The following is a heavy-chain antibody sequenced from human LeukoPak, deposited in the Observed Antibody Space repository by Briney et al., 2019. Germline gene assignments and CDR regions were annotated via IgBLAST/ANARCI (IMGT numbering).Heavy chain of an antibody. CDR1: GFTFSNFW. V-gene: IGHV3-7*01. J-gene: IGHJ4*02. CDR3: VREYYYNSSGYRALRY. CDR2: IKEDGSED. Sequence: PGGSLRLSCAASGFTFSNFWMSWVRRAPGKGLEWVANIKEDGSEDHFVDSVKGRFTISRDNAKNSLYLQMSSLRAEDTAVYYCVREYYYNSSGYRALRYWGQGTLVTVSS. D-gene: IGHD3-22*01.